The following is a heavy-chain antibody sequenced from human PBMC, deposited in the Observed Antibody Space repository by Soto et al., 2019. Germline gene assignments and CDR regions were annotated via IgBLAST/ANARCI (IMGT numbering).Heavy chain of an antibody. V-gene: IGHV4-39*01. CDR2: VDYSGTA. Sequence: SETLSLTCTVSSGSISVTNVFWGWVRQPPGKGLEWIGNVDYSGTAYFSPSLATRVTFHVDTSKNQFSLTLYSVTAADTAVYYCARITGRHLDYWGQGILVTVSS. D-gene: IGHD1-20*01. CDR3: ARITGRHLDY. J-gene: IGHJ4*02. CDR1: SGSISVTNVF.